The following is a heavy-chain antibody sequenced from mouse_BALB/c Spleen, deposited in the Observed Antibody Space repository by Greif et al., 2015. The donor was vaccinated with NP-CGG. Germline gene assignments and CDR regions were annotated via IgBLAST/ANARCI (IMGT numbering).Heavy chain of an antibody. J-gene: IGHJ3*01. CDR2: ILPGSGST. Sequence: VQLVESGAELMKPGASVKISCKATGYTFSSYWIEWVKQRPGHGLEWIGEILPGSGSTNYNEKFKGKATFTADTSSNTAYMQLSSLTSEDSAVYYCARLHYRYPWFAYWGQGTLVTVSA. CDR1: GYTFSSYW. V-gene: IGHV1-9*01. CDR3: ARLHYRYPWFAY. D-gene: IGHD2-14*01.